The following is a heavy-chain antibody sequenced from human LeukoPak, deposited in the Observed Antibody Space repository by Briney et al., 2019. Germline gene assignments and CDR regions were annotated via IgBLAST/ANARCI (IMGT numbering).Heavy chain of an antibody. CDR3: ASSEAPITPPPYGMGV. CDR2: IYYSGGT. D-gene: IGHD5-12*01. J-gene: IGHJ6*02. Sequence: SETLSLTCTVSGGSISSYYWSWIRQPPGKGLEWIGYIYYSGGTFYNPSLKSRVTISVDTSKNQFSLKLGSVTAADTALYYCASSEAPITPPPYGMGVWGQGTKVTVSS. CDR1: GGSISSYY. V-gene: IGHV4-59*12.